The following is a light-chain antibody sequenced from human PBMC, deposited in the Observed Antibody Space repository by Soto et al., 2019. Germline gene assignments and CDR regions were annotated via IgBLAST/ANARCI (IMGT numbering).Light chain of an antibody. CDR1: QSVSSS. V-gene: IGKV3-11*01. J-gene: IGKJ3*01. Sequence: EIVLTQSPATLSLSPGERATLSCRASQSVSSSLAWYQQKPGQSPRLVIYDASKRATGIPARFSGSGSGTDFTLTISSLEPEDFAVYYCQQRSNWPPTFCPGTKVDIK. CDR3: QQRSNWPPT. CDR2: DAS.